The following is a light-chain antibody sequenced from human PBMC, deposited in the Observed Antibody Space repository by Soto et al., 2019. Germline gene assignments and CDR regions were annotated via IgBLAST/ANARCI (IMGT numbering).Light chain of an antibody. V-gene: IGLV2-11*01. J-gene: IGLJ1*01. CDR3: CSYAGSYTHV. Sequence: QSALTQPRSVSGSPGQSVTISCTGTTSDVGGYNYVSWYQQYPGKAPKLMIYDVTKRPSGVPDRFSGSRSGNTASLTISRLQAEDDADYYCCSYAGSYTHVFGTGTKLTVL. CDR2: DVT. CDR1: TSDVGGYNY.